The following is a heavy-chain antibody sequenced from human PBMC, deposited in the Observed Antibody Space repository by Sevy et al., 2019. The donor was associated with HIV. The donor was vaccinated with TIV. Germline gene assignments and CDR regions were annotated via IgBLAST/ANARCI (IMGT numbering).Heavy chain of an antibody. CDR3: ARDPAVAGSDNWFDP. CDR1: GFTFSSYA. V-gene: IGHV3-30-3*01. D-gene: IGHD6-19*01. Sequence: GESLKISCAASGFTFSSYAMHWVRQAPGKGLEWVAVISYDGSNKYYADSVKGRFTISRDNSKNTLYLQMNSLRAEDTAVYYCARDPAVAGSDNWFDPWGQRTLVTVSS. CDR2: ISYDGSNK. J-gene: IGHJ5*02.